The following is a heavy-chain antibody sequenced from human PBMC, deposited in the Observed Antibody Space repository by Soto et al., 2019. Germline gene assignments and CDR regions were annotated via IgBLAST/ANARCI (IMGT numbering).Heavy chain of an antibody. Sequence: SETLSLTCAVYGGSFSGYYWGWIRQPPGKGLEWIGEINHSGSTNYNPSLKSRVTISVDTSKNQFSLKLSSVTAADTAVYYCASMGGILYRWADYWGQGTLVTVSS. CDR1: GGSFSGYY. CDR2: INHSGST. CDR3: ASMGGILYRWADY. D-gene: IGHD2-8*02. J-gene: IGHJ4*02. V-gene: IGHV4-34*01.